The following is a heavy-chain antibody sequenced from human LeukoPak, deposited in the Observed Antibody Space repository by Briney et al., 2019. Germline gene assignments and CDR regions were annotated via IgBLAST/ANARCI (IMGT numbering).Heavy chain of an antibody. D-gene: IGHD3-9*01. V-gene: IGHV4-4*07. CDR1: GGSISSYY. Sequence: SETLSLTCTVSGGSISSYYWSWIRQPAGKGLEWIGRIYTSGSTNYNPSLKSRVTMSVDTSKNQFSLKLSSVTAADTAVYYCARDNRDPFDWSNYYYYYYMDVWGKGTTVTISS. CDR3: ARDNRDPFDWSNYYYYYYMDV. CDR2: IYTSGST. J-gene: IGHJ6*03.